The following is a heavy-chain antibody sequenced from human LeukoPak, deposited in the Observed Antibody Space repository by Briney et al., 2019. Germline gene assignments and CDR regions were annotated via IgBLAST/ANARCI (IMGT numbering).Heavy chain of an antibody. Sequence: GGSLRLSCAASGFTFSSYEMNWVRQAPGKRLEWVSYISSSGSSIYYADSVKGRFTISRDNAKNSLYLQMNSLRAEDTAVYYCEGVAPPNDYWGQGTPVTVSP. J-gene: IGHJ4*02. CDR2: ISSSGSSI. CDR1: GFTFSSYE. V-gene: IGHV3-48*03. CDR3: EGVAPPNDY. D-gene: IGHD2-21*01.